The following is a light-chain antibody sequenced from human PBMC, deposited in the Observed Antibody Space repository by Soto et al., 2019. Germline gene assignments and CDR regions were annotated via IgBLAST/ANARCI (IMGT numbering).Light chain of an antibody. V-gene: IGKV3-15*01. J-gene: IGKJ1*01. CDR1: QSVRSN. Sequence: EIVMTQSTATLSVSPGERATLSCRASQSVRSNLAWYQQKPGQAPRLIIYGASTRATGIPARFSGSGSGTEFTLTISSLQSEDFAIYFCQQYNNWPPDRTFGQGTKVEI. CDR3: QQYNNWPPDRT. CDR2: GAS.